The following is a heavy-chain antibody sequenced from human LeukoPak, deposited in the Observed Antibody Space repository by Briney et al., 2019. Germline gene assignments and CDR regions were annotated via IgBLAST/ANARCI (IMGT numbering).Heavy chain of an antibody. Sequence: PSETLSLTCTVSGGSISSYYWSWIRQPPGKGLEWIGYIYYSGSTNYNPSLKSRVTISVDTSKNQFSLKLSSVTAADTAIYYCARHVKYGSAYYEDYWGQGTLVTVSS. CDR1: GGSISSYY. D-gene: IGHD3-10*01. J-gene: IGHJ4*02. V-gene: IGHV4-59*08. CDR3: ARHVKYGSAYYEDY. CDR2: IYYSGST.